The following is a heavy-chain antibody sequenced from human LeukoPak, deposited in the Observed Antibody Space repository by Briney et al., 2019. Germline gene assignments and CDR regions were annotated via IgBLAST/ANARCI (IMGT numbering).Heavy chain of an antibody. CDR1: GFTFSKFW. CDR2: IKQDGSEK. V-gene: IGHV3-7*01. J-gene: IGHJ4*02. Sequence: PGGSLRVSCAASGFTFSKFWMTWVRQAPGKGLEWVATIKQDGSEKYSADPVRRRLFISRDNANNTLYLHMNGLGVEDTAVYFCARAWSYLTLDYWGQGALVSVSP. D-gene: IGHD1-26*01. CDR3: ARAWSYLTLDY.